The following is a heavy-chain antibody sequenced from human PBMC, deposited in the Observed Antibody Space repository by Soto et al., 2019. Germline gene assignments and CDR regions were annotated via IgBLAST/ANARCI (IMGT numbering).Heavy chain of an antibody. CDR1: GVTFSSYA. CDR2: IIPIFGTA. CDR3: ARGPFGCNSDSLYYGMDV. D-gene: IGHD2-15*01. J-gene: IGHJ6*02. V-gene: IGHV1-69*01. Sequence: QVQLVQSGAEVKKPGSSVKVSCKASGVTFSSYAISWVRQAPGQGLEWMGGIIPIFGTANYAQKFQGRVTITGVEATSTACMERSSMRSEDTDVYYCARGPFGCNSDSLYYGMDVWGQGSTVTVS.